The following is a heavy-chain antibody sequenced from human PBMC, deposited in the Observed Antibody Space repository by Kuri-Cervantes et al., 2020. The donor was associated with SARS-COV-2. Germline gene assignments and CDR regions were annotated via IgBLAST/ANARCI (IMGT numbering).Heavy chain of an antibody. V-gene: IGHV1-2*02. Sequence: ASVKVSCKASGYTFTSYYMHWVRQAPGQGLEWMGWINPNSGGTNYAQKFQGRVTMTRDTSISTAYMELSRLRSDDTAVYYCARDSPFSQLGGLFHYWGQGTLVTVSS. CDR1: GYTFTSYY. CDR2: INPNSGGT. D-gene: IGHD6-6*01. J-gene: IGHJ4*02. CDR3: ARDSPFSQLGGLFHY.